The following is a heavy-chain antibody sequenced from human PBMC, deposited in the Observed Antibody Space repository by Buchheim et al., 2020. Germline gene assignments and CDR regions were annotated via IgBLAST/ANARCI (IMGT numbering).Heavy chain of an antibody. Sequence: EVQLVESGGDLVQPGGSLRLSCAASGFTFSSYRMNWVRQAPGKGLEWVSHITSSSSTIRYADSVRGRFTISRDNAKNSLYLHMNSLRAEDTAVYYCARAYCSGGSCYATIDYWGLGTL. CDR2: ITSSSSTI. J-gene: IGHJ4*02. CDR1: GFTFSSYR. D-gene: IGHD2-15*01. CDR3: ARAYCSGGSCYATIDY. V-gene: IGHV3-48*04.